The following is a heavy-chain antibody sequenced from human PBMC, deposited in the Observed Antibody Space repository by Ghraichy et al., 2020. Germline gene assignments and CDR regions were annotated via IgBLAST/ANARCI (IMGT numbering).Heavy chain of an antibody. CDR2: ISNDGTT. V-gene: IGHV4-59*01. CDR1: GASITTSS. D-gene: IGHD3-3*02. CDR3: ARDFASSAFGF. J-gene: IGHJ4*02. Sequence: ESLNISCTVSGASITTSSWNWIRQIPGKGLEWIGYISNDGTTNYNPSLKSRVTISIDTSRNQFFLNLNSVTAADTAVYFCARDFASSAFGFWGQGTLVTVSS.